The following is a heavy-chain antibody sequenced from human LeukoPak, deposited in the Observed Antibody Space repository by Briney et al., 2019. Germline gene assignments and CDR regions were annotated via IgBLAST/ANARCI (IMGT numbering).Heavy chain of an antibody. CDR2: IYYSGST. J-gene: IGHJ5*02. V-gene: IGHV4-59*01. Sequence: SETLSLTCTVSGGSISSYYWSWIRQPPGKGLEWIGYIYYSGSTNYNPSLTSRVTISVDTSKNQFSLKLSSVTAADTAVYYCARGGVILWFGEPSVNWFDPWGQGTLVTVSS. CDR3: ARGGVILWFGEPSVNWFDP. D-gene: IGHD3-10*01. CDR1: GGSISSYY.